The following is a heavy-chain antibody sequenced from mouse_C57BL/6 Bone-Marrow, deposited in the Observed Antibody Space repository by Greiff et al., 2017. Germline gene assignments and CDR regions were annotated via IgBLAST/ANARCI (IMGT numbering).Heavy chain of an antibody. Sequence: VQLKQSGPELVKPGASVKIPCKASGYTFTDYNMDWVKQSHGKSLEWIGDINPNNGGTIYNQKFKGKATLTVDKSSSTAYMELRSLTSEDTAVYYCARRAYYSNGFAYWGQGTLVTVSA. J-gene: IGHJ3*01. V-gene: IGHV1-18*01. CDR2: INPNNGGT. CDR3: ARRAYYSNGFAY. CDR1: GYTFTDYN. D-gene: IGHD2-5*01.